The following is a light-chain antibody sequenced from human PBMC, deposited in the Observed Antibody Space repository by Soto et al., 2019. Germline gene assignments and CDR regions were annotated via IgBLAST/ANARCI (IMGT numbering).Light chain of an antibody. Sequence: DIVMTQSPDSLAVSLGERATINCKSSQSVLYSSNNKNYLAWYQQKAGQPPKLLIYWASTRESGVPDRFSGSGSGTDFTLTISSLQAEDVAIYYCQQYYSTSLTFGPGTKVDI. J-gene: IGKJ3*01. CDR2: WAS. V-gene: IGKV4-1*01. CDR3: QQYYSTSLT. CDR1: QSVLYSSNNKNY.